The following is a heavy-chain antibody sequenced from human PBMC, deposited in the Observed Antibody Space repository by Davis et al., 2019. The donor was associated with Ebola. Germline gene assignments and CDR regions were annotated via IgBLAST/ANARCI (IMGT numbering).Heavy chain of an antibody. V-gene: IGHV1-69*06. D-gene: IGHD4-17*01. J-gene: IGHJ5*02. CDR2: IIPIFGTA. Sequence: SVKVSCKASGGAFSSYAISWVRQAPGQGLEWMGGIIPIFGTANYAQKFQGRVTITADKFTSTAYMELSSLRSEDTAVYYCARESTTVTTGWFDPWGQGTLVTVSS. CDR1: GGAFSSYA. CDR3: ARESTTVTTGWFDP.